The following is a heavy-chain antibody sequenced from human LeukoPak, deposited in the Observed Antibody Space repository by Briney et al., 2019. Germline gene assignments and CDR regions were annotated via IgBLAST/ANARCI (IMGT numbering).Heavy chain of an antibody. Sequence: GGSLRLSCAASGFTFSSYAMTWVRQAPGKGLEWVSCITNSGGGTYYADSVKGRFTISRDNSKSTLYLQMNSLRAEDTAVYYCAKDLWTDSSGWNYFDYWGQGALVTVSS. J-gene: IGHJ4*02. D-gene: IGHD6-19*01. CDR2: ITNSGGGT. CDR1: GFTFSSYA. V-gene: IGHV3-23*01. CDR3: AKDLWTDSSGWNYFDY.